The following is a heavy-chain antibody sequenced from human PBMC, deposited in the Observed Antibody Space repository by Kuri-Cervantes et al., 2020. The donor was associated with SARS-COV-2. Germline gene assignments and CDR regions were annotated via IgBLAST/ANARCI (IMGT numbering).Heavy chain of an antibody. CDR3: ASQRGYCSSTSCFTLYYYYYGMDV. CDR2: INPSDGST. J-gene: IGHJ6*02. V-gene: IGHV1-46*01. D-gene: IGHD2-2*02. Sequence: ASVKVSCKASRYTFTHYYMHWVRQAPGQGLEWMGIINPSDGSTNYTQKFQGRVTMTRDTSTSTVSMELSSLRSEDTAVYYCASQRGYCSSTSCFTLYYYYYGMDVWGQGTTVTVSS. CDR1: RYTFTHYY.